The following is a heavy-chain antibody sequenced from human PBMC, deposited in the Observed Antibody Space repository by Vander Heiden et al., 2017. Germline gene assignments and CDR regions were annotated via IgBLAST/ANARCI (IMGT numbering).Heavy chain of an antibody. CDR1: GGSISSTDHS. V-gene: IGHV4-39*01. Sequence: QLQLQESGPGLVKPPETLSLTCTVSGGSISSTDHSWGWIRQPAGKGLEWIGTIYYSGSTKYNPFLQSRVTISVDTSKNQFSLRLSSVTAADTAVYYCARHFTNYYDTRGAFDIWGQGTMVTVSS. J-gene: IGHJ3*02. D-gene: IGHD3-22*01. CDR3: ARHFTNYYDTRGAFDI. CDR2: IYYSGST.